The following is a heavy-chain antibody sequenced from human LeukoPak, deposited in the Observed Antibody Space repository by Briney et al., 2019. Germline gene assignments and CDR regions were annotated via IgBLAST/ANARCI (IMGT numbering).Heavy chain of an antibody. V-gene: IGHV1-58*01. J-gene: IGHJ4*02. CDR1: GFTFTSSA. Sequence: SVKVSRKASGFTFTSSAVQWVRQARGQRLEWIGWIVVGSGNTNYAQKFQERVTITRDMSTSTAYMELSSLRSEDTAVYYCAAVTSGGVVGYWGQGTLVTVSS. D-gene: IGHD2-2*01. CDR2: IVVGSGNT. CDR3: AAVTSGGVVGY.